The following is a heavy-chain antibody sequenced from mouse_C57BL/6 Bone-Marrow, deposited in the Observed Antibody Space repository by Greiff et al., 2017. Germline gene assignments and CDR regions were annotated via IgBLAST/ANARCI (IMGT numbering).Heavy chain of an antibody. V-gene: IGHV5-9-1*02. D-gene: IGHD1-1*01. CDR1: GFTFSSYA. J-gene: IGHJ1*03. CDR3: TRDRASTVVARYFDV. CDR2: ISSGGDYI. Sequence: EVKLVESGEGLVKPGGSLKLSCAASGFTFSSYAMSWVRQTPETRLEWVAYISSGGDYIYYAATVKGRFTISRDNARNSLYLHMGCLEAEDTAMYYCTRDRASTVVARYFDVWGTGTTVTVSS.